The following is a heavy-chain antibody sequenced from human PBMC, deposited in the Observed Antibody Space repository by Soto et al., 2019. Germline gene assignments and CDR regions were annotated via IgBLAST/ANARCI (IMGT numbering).Heavy chain of an antibody. CDR2: IWYDGSNK. D-gene: IGHD3-3*01. Sequence: QVQLVESGGGVVQPGRSLRLSCAASGFTFSSYGMHWVRQAPGKGLEWVAVIWYDGSNKYYADSVKGRFTISRDNSKNTLYLQMNSLRAEDTAVYYCARDFEWKGLMDVWGQGTTVTVSS. J-gene: IGHJ6*02. CDR1: GFTFSSYG. V-gene: IGHV3-33*01. CDR3: ARDFEWKGLMDV.